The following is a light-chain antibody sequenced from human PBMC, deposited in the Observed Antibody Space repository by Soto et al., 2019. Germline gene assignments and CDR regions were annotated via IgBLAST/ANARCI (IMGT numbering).Light chain of an antibody. CDR1: QSLLHSNGYNY. CDR3: MQSLQTPYT. Sequence: DIVMTQSPLSLPVTPGEPASISCRSSQSLLHSNGYNYLDWYLQKPGQSPQLLIYLCSNRASGVPDRFSGSGSGTDFTLKISRVEAEDVGFYYCMQSLQTPYTFGQGTKLEIK. J-gene: IGKJ2*01. CDR2: LCS. V-gene: IGKV2-28*01.